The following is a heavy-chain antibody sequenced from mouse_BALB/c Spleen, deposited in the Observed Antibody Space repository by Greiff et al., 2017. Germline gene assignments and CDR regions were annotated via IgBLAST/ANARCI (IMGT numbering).Heavy chain of an antibody. CDR1: GFTFSSFG. CDR3: ARDYGGDWYFDV. Sequence: EVHLVESGGGLVQPGGSRKLSCAASGFTFSSFGMHWVRQAPEKGLEWVAYISSGSSTIYYADTVKGRFTISRDNPKNTLFLQMTSLRSEDTAMYYCARDYGGDWYFDVWGAGTTVTVSS. D-gene: IGHD1-1*02. CDR2: ISSGSSTI. J-gene: IGHJ1*01. V-gene: IGHV5-17*02.